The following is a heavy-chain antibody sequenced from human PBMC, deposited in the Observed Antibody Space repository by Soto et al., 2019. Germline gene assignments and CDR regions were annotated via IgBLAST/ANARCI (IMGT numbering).Heavy chain of an antibody. Sequence: PSETLSLTCSVSDGSVNSGNYYWSWIRQPPGKGLEWIGHIYYIGTTDYNPSLKSRVTISVDTSKNQFSLKVTSVNAADTAVYFCAREEKQLSRYGGDFDYWGQGILVTVSS. J-gene: IGHJ4*02. D-gene: IGHD3-16*01. CDR2: IYYIGTT. CDR1: DGSVNSGNYY. V-gene: IGHV4-61*01. CDR3: AREEKQLSRYGGDFDY.